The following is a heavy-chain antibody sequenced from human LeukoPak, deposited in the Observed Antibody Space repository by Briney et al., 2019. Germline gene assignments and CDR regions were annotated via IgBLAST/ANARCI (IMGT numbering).Heavy chain of an antibody. CDR1: GFTFSSYW. D-gene: IGHD4-23*01. J-gene: IGHJ3*02. CDR3: SSGNSHAFDI. Sequence: HPGGSLRLSCTASGFTFSSYWTHWVRQAPGKGLVWVSRINSDGSSTSYADSVKGRFTISRDNAKNTLYLQMNNLRAEDTAVYYCSSGNSHAFDIWGQGTMVTVSS. V-gene: IGHV3-74*01. CDR2: INSDGSST.